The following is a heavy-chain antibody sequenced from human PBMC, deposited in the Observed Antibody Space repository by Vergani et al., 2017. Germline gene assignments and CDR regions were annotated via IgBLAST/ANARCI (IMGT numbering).Heavy chain of an antibody. V-gene: IGHV4-34*11. CDR1: GGSFSGYY. CDR3: ARDYSSSWNGEDYYYGMDV. J-gene: IGHJ6*02. D-gene: IGHD6-13*01. CDR2: IYYSGST. Sequence: QVQLQQWGAGLLKPSETLSLTCAVYGGSFSGYYWSWLRQPPGKGLEWIGYIYYSGSTNYNPSLKSRVTISVDTSKKQFSLKLSSVTAADTAVYYCARDYSSSWNGEDYYYGMDVWGQGTTVTVSS.